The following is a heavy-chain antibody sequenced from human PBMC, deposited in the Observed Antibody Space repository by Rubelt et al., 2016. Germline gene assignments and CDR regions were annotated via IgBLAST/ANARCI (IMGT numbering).Heavy chain of an antibody. J-gene: IGHJ4*02. CDR3: ARSAWIPHYFDY. CDR2: IYYSGIT. V-gene: IGHV4-59*01. Sequence: QVQLQESGPGLVKPSETLSLTCTVSGGSISSYYWSWFRQPPGKGLEWVGTIYYSGITNYNPSPHHRVPLSVDTSKNHVSPKLSSVTAADTAVYYCARSAWIPHYFDYWGQGTLVTVSS. CDR1: GGSISSYY. D-gene: IGHD5-12*01.